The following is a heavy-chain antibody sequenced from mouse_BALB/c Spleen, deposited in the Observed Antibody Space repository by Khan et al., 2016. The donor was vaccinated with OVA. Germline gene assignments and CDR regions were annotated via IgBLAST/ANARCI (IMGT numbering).Heavy chain of an antibody. CDR1: GFTFNSYG. J-gene: IGHJ2*01. CDR3: ATSYYYGHDFDY. Sequence: EVQLVESGGGLVQPGRSQKLSCAASGFTFNSYGMHWVRQAPEKGLEWVAYISGDSNTIDYADTVKGRFTISRDNPKNTLFLQMTSLMSEDTAMYDCATSYYYGHDFDYWGQGTTLTVS. D-gene: IGHD1-1*01. V-gene: IGHV5-17*02. CDR2: ISGDSNTI.